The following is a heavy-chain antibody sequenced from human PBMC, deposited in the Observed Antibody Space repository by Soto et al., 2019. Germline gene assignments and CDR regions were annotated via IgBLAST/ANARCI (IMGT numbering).Heavy chain of an antibody. Sequence: VASVKVSCKASGYTFTSYYMHWVRQAPGQGLEWMGIINPSGGSTSYAQKFQGRVTMTRDTSTSTVYMELSSLRSEDTAVYYCARGELDYDFWSGYPSYNWFDPWGQGTLVTVSS. CDR2: INPSGGST. CDR1: GYTFTSYY. D-gene: IGHD3-3*01. J-gene: IGHJ5*02. CDR3: ARGELDYDFWSGYPSYNWFDP. V-gene: IGHV1-46*03.